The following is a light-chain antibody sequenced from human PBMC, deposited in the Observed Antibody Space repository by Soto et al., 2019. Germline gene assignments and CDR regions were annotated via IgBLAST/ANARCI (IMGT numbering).Light chain of an antibody. CDR3: CSYTTSNTRQIV. CDR1: SSDVGGYNY. Sequence: QSVLTQPAPVSVSPGQSITISCTGNSSDVGGYNYVSWYQQHPGKAPKFMIYDVSNRPSGVSNRFSGSKSGNTASLTISGLQAEDEADYYCCSYTTSNTRQIVFGTGTKVTVL. V-gene: IGLV2-14*01. CDR2: DVS. J-gene: IGLJ1*01.